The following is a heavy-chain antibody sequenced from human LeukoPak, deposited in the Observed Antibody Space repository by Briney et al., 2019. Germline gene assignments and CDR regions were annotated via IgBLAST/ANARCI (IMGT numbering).Heavy chain of an antibody. Sequence: SETLSLTCAVYGGSFSGYYWSWIRQPPGKGLEWIGEINHSGSTNYNPSLKSQVTISVDTSKNQFSLKLSSVTAADTAVYYCARAAAAGDYWGQGTLVTVSS. V-gene: IGHV4-34*01. CDR2: INHSGST. D-gene: IGHD6-13*01. J-gene: IGHJ4*02. CDR3: ARAAAAGDY. CDR1: GGSFSGYY.